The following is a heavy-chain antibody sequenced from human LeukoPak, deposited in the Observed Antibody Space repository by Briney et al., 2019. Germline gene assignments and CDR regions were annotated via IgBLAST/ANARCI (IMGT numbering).Heavy chain of an antibody. V-gene: IGHV4-39*07. CDR1: GGSISSSSYY. Sequence: PSETLSLTCTVSGGSISSSSYYWGWIRQPPGKGLEWIGSIYYSGSTYYNPSLKSRVTISVDASKNQFSLKLSSVTAADTAVYYCARTRWFDPWGQGTLVTVSS. J-gene: IGHJ5*02. CDR3: ARTRWFDP. CDR2: IYYSGST.